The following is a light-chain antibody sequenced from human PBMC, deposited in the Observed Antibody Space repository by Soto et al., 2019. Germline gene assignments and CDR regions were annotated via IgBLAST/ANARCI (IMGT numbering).Light chain of an antibody. CDR3: QIYNSAPPP. CDR1: QGIREY. V-gene: IGKV1-27*01. J-gene: IGKJ1*01. CDR2: SAS. Sequence: DIQMTQSPSSLSASVGDRVTITCRASQGIREYLGWYQKKPGKPPKLLIYSASNLQSGVPSRFSGSGSGTDFTLTISSLQPEDVATYYCQIYNSAPPPFGQGTRVEI.